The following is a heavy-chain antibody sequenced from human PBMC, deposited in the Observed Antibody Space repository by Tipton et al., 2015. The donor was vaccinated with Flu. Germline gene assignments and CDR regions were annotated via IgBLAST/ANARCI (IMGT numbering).Heavy chain of an antibody. CDR2: IYYSGST. CDR1: GGSISSSSYY. Sequence: TLSLTCTVSGGSISSSSYYWGWIRQPPGKGLEWIGTIYYSGSTYYNLSLKSRVTMSVDTSKNQFSLKLSSVTAADTAVYYCACRGSCYHWGQGTLVTVSS. V-gene: IGHV4-39*07. CDR3: ACRGSCYH. J-gene: IGHJ4*02. D-gene: IGHD1-26*01.